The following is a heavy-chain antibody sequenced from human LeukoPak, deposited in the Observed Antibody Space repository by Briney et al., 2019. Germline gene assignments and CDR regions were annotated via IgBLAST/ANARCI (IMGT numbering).Heavy chain of an antibody. CDR1: GFTFSSYA. Sequence: PGGSLRLSCAASGFTFSSYAMSWVRQAPGKGLEWVSAISGSGGSTYYADSVKGRFTISRDNAKNTLYLQMNSLRAEDTAVYYCARVGDYGIDYWGQGTLVTVSS. V-gene: IGHV3-23*01. D-gene: IGHD4-17*01. J-gene: IGHJ4*02. CDR3: ARVGDYGIDY. CDR2: ISGSGGST.